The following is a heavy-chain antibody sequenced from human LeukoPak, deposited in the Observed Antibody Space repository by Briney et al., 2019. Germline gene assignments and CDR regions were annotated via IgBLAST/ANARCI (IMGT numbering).Heavy chain of an antibody. CDR2: INHSGST. D-gene: IGHD5-18*01. J-gene: IGHJ4*02. V-gene: IGHV4-34*01. CDR3: ARVDTAMVTPFDY. CDR1: GGSFSGYY. Sequence: SETLSLTCAVYGGSFSGYYWSWIRQPPGKGLEWIGEINHSGSTNYNPSLKSRVTISVDTSRNQFSLKLSSVTAADTAVYYCARVDTAMVTPFDYWGQGTLVTVSS.